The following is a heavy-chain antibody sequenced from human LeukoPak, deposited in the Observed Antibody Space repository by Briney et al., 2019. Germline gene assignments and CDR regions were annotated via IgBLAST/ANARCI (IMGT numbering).Heavy chain of an antibody. J-gene: IGHJ4*02. CDR3: ARVIYDSWNGYYYFDY. CDR1: GGSIGSYY. D-gene: IGHD3-3*01. CDR2: IHYSGNT. Sequence: SETLSLTCTVSGGSIGSYYWSWIRQPPGKGLEWIGDIHYSGNTKYNPSLRSRVTISVDTSKHQFSLKLTSVTAADTAMYYCARVIYDSWNGYYYFDYWGQGTLVTVSS. V-gene: IGHV4-59*08.